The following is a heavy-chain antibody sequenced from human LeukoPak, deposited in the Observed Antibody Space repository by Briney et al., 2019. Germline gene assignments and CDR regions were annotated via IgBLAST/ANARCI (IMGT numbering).Heavy chain of an antibody. D-gene: IGHD3-3*01. J-gene: IGHJ4*02. CDR2: ISSSGSTI. CDR3: ARAKQPSTIFGVVRNPYYFDY. V-gene: IGHV3-48*03. CDR1: GFTFSSYE. Sequence: QTGGSLRLSCAASGFTFSSYEMNWVRQAPGKGLEWVSYISSSGSTIYYADSVKGRFTISRDNAKNSLYLQMNSLRAEDTAVYYCARAKQPSTIFGVVRNPYYFDYWGQGTLVTVSS.